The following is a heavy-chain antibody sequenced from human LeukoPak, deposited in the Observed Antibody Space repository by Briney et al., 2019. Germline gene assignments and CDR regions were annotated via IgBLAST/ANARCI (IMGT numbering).Heavy chain of an antibody. CDR3: ARAYRSGENDAFDI. V-gene: IGHV3-21*01. CDR1: GFTSSSYS. Sequence: GGSLRLSCAASGFTSSSYSMNWVRQAPGKGLEWVSSISSSSSYIYYADSVKGRFTISRDNAKNSLYLQMNSLRAEDTAVYYCARAYRSGENDAFDIWGQGTMVTVSS. J-gene: IGHJ3*02. D-gene: IGHD2-15*01. CDR2: ISSSSSYI.